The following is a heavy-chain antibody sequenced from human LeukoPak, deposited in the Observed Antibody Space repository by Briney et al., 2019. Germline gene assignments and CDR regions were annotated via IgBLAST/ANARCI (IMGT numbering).Heavy chain of an antibody. CDR3: ARGIVVVITPTDYYFDY. V-gene: IGHV1-46*01. D-gene: IGHD3-22*01. Sequence: ASVKVSCKASGYTFTSYYMHWVRQAPGQGLEWMGIINPSGGSTSYAHKFQGRVTMTRDTSTITVYMELSSLRSEDTAVYYCARGIVVVITPTDYYFDYWGQGTLVTVSS. J-gene: IGHJ4*02. CDR1: GYTFTSYY. CDR2: INPSGGST.